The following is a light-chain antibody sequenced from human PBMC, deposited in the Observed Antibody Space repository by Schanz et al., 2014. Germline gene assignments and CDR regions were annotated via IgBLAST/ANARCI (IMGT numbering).Light chain of an antibody. Sequence: IVLTQSPGTLSLSPGERATLSCRSSQSVSTIDLAWYQQKPGQAPRVLIYGASIRASGIPDRFSGSGSGTDFTLTITRLEPEDFAVYYCQYYGSSFWTFGQGTKVEIK. V-gene: IGKV3-20*01. CDR1: QSVSTID. CDR3: QYYGSSFWT. J-gene: IGKJ1*01. CDR2: GAS.